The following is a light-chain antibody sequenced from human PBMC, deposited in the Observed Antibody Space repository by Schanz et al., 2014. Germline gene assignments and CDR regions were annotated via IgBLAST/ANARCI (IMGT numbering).Light chain of an antibody. V-gene: IGLV2-8*01. CDR2: EVT. J-gene: IGLJ1*01. CDR3: SSYGGSNNYV. Sequence: QSALTQPASVSGSPGQSITISCTGTSSDVGAYNYVSWYQQHPGKAPKLMIYEVTKRPSGVPDRFSGSKSDNTASLTVSGLQPEDEADYYCSSYGGSNNYVFGTGTKLTVL. CDR1: SSDVGAYNY.